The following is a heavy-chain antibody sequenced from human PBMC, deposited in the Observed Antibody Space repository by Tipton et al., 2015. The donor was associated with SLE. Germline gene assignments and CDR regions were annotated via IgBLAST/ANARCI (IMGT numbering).Heavy chain of an antibody. D-gene: IGHD3-22*01. CDR3: AREGNYYDSSGYSRPFQH. CDR1: GGSISSGSYY. J-gene: IGHJ1*01. CDR2: IYTSGST. Sequence: TLSLTCTVSGGSISSGSYYWSWIRQPAGKGLEWIGYIYTSGSTNYNPSLKSRVTISVDTSKNQFSLKLSSVTAADTAVYYCAREGNYYDSSGYSRPFQHWGQGTLVTVSS. V-gene: IGHV4-61*09.